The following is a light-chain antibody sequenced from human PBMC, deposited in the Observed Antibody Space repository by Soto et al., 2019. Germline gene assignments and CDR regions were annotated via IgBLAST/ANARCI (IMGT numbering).Light chain of an antibody. CDR2: GNS. Sequence: QPVLTQPPSVSGAPGQRVTISCTGNSSNIGAGYDVHWYQQLPGKAPKLLIFGNSHRPSGVPDRFFGSKSGTSASLAITGLQAEDEADYYCVAWDDSLSGRVFGGGTKLTVL. V-gene: IGLV1-40*01. CDR3: VAWDDSLSGRV. J-gene: IGLJ3*02. CDR1: SSNIGAGYD.